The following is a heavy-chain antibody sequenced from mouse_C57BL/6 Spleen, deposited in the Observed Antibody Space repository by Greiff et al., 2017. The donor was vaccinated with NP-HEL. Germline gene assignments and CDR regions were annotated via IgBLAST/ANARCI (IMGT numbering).Heavy chain of an antibody. V-gene: IGHV1-59*01. Sequence: QVQLQQSGAELVRPGTSVKLSCKASGYTFTSYWMHWVKQRPGQGLEWIGVIDPSDSYPNYNQKFKGKATLTVDTSSSTAYMQLSSLTSEDSAVYYCATYGSTFDYWGQGTTLTVSS. D-gene: IGHD1-1*01. CDR1: GYTFTSYW. J-gene: IGHJ2*01. CDR2: IDPSDSYP. CDR3: ATYGSTFDY.